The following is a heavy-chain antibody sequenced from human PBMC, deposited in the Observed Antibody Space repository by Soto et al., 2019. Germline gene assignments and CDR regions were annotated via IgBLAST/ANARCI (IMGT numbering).Heavy chain of an antibody. D-gene: IGHD2-8*01. J-gene: IGHJ5*02. CDR3: ARERDGQNPNWFDL. V-gene: IGHV3-53*02. Sequence: EVQVVETGGGLIQPGGSLRLSCAVSGFTVSSNYMSWVRQPPGKGPEWVSDIYSGGSTYYADSVKGRFTISRDNSKNTLYLQMNSLRAEDTAVYYCARERDGQNPNWFDLWGQGTLVTVSS. CDR1: GFTVSSNY. CDR2: IYSGGST.